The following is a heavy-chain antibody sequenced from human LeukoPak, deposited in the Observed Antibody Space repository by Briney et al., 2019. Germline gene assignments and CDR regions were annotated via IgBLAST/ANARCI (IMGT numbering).Heavy chain of an antibody. J-gene: IGHJ6*02. V-gene: IGHV4-59*12. CDR1: GGSISSYY. CDR3: ASFPRSSWSYYYYYYGMDV. D-gene: IGHD6-13*01. Sequence: PSETLSLTCTVSGGSISSYYWSWLRQPPGKGLEWIGYIYYSGSTNYNPSLKSRVTISVDTSKNQFSLKLSSVTAADTAVYYCASFPRSSWSYYYYYYGMDVWGQGTTVTVSS. CDR2: IYYSGST.